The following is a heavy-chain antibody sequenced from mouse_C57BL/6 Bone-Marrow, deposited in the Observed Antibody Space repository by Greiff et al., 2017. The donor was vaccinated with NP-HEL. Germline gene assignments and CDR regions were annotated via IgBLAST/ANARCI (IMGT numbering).Heavy chain of an antibody. CDR2: IYPRSGNT. CDR3: ARREVYYGNYVGYFDY. CDR1: GYTFTSYG. V-gene: IGHV1-81*01. J-gene: IGHJ2*01. Sequence: QVQLQQSGAELARPGASVKLSCKASGYTFTSYGISWVKQRTGQGLEWIGEIYPRSGNTYYNEKFKGKATLTADKSSSTAYMELRSLTSEDSAVYFCARREVYYGNYVGYFDYWGQGTTLTVSS. D-gene: IGHD2-1*01.